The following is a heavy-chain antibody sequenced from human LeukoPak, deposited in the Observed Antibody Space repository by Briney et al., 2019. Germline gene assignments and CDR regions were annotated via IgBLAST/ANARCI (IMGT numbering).Heavy chain of an antibody. J-gene: IGHJ4*02. CDR3: ARQTGSGLFILP. D-gene: IGHD3/OR15-3a*01. CDR2: IYYSRNT. V-gene: IGHV4-39*01. Sequence: SETLSLTCTVSGVSISSSNSYWGWIRQPPGKGLEFIGSIYYSRNTYYNASLKSQVSISIDTSKNQFSLRLTSVTAADTAVYYCARQTGSGLFILPGGQGTLVTVSS. CDR1: GVSISSSNSY.